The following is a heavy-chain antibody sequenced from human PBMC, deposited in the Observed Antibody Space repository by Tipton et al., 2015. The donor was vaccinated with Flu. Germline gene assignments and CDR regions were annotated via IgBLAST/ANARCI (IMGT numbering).Heavy chain of an antibody. CDR2: ISGSGGST. Sequence: SLRLSCAASGFTFSSYAMSWVRQAPGMGLEWVSAISGSGGSTYYADSVKDPFTISRDNFKNTLYLQMNSLRAEDTAVYYCAKVEGCSSTSSPLGPIYRGQGTLVIVSS. V-gene: IGHV3-23*01. D-gene: IGHD2-2*01. J-gene: IGHJ4*02. CDR1: GFTFSSYA. CDR3: AKVEGCSSTSSPLGPIY.